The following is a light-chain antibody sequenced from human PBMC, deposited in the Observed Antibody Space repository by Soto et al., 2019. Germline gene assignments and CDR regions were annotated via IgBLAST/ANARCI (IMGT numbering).Light chain of an antibody. CDR1: QSVSTH. J-gene: IGKJ1*01. V-gene: IGKV3-15*01. Sequence: EKVMTQSPATLSVSTGDRVTLSCRSSQSVSTHLAWYQQKPGQAPRLLIYGASTRATGIPARFSGSGSGTEFTLTISSLESEDFAVYYCQQYDNWPPWTLGQGTKVDI. CDR2: GAS. CDR3: QQYDNWPPWT.